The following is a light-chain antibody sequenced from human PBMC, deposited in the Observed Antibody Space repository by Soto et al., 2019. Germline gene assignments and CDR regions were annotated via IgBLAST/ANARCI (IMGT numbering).Light chain of an antibody. CDR2: AAS. V-gene: IGKV1-39*01. Sequence: DIQMTQSPSSLSASVGDRVTITCRASESIARHLNWYQQKSGKGPKLLIYAASSLQNGVPSRFRGGGSGTDFTLTISHLQPEDFATYYCQQSYSTLSITFGQGTRLEIK. CDR1: ESIARH. CDR3: QQSYSTLSIT. J-gene: IGKJ5*01.